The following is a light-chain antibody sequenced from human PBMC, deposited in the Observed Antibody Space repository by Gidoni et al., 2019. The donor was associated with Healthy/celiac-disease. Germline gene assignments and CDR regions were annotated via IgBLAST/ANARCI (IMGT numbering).Light chain of an antibody. Sequence: SALTQPASVSGSPGQPITVSCTGTSSDVGGYNYVSWYPQHPGKAPILMIYDVSNRPSGVSNRFSGSKSGNTASLTISVLQAEDEADYYCSSYTSSSTLVVFGGGTKLTVL. J-gene: IGLJ2*01. CDR2: DVS. CDR1: SSDVGGYNY. CDR3: SSYTSSSTLVV. V-gene: IGLV2-14*03.